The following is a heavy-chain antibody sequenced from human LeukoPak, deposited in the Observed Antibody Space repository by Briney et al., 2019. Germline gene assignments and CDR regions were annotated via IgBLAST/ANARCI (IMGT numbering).Heavy chain of an antibody. CDR2: INHSGST. V-gene: IGHV4-34*01. CDR1: GGSFSGYY. D-gene: IGHD6-25*01. J-gene: IGHJ6*03. CDR3: ASETRHYYYYYYMDV. Sequence: KASETLSLTCAVYGGSFSGYYWSWIRQPPGKGLEWIGEINHSGSTNYNPSLKSRVTTSVDTSKNQFSLKLSSVTAADTAVYYCASETRHYYYYYYMDVWGKGTTVTVSS.